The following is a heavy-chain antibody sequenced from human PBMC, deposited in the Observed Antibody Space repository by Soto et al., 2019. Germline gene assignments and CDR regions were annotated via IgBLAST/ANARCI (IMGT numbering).Heavy chain of an antibody. Sequence: ASGKVSCKASGYTFTSYAMHWVRQAPGQRLEWMGWINAGNGNTKYSQKFQGRVTITRDTSASTAYMELSSLRSEDTAVYYCARSTTVTTLADYWGQGTLVTVSS. J-gene: IGHJ4*02. D-gene: IGHD4-17*01. CDR3: ARSTTVTTLADY. V-gene: IGHV1-3*01. CDR2: INAGNGNT. CDR1: GYTFTSYA.